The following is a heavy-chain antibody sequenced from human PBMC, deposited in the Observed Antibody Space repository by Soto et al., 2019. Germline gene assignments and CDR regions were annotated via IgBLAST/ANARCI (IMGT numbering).Heavy chain of an antibody. CDR1: GGPFSGYL. D-gene: IGHD1-1*01. V-gene: IGHV1-69*13. CDR2: IIPMFAAP. CDR3: ARDRNPGSLYYDFGMDV. Sequence: SVKVSCKASGGPFSGYLINWVRQAPGQGLEWMGGIIPMFAAPSYAQKFQGRVTIAADESTSIAYMELTSLTSEDTAVYYCARDRNPGSLYYDFGMDVWGQGTTVTVSS. J-gene: IGHJ6*02.